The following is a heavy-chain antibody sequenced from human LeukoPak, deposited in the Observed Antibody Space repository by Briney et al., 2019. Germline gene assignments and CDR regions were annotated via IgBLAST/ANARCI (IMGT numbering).Heavy chain of an antibody. D-gene: IGHD3-10*01. J-gene: IGHJ5*02. CDR3: VRDYMGWFDP. CDR2: ISLDGSTE. V-gene: IGHV3-30-3*01. Sequence: PGGSLRLSCVASGFSLSNFQMYWVRQAPGKGLEWVSIISLDGSTEFYADSVKGRFTISRDTASNTMHLEMNNLRIEDTAVYYCVRDYMGWFDPWGQGSLVTVSS. CDR1: GFSLSNFQ.